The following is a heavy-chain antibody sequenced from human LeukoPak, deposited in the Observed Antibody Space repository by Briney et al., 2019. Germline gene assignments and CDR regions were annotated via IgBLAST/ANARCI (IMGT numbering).Heavy chain of an antibody. Sequence: GRSLRLSCAASGFTFSSYGMHWVRQAPGKGLEWVAVISYDGSNKYYADSVKARFTISRDNSKNTLYLQMNSLRAEDTAVYYCAKDGYSSSWWTYYFDYWGQGTLVTVSS. J-gene: IGHJ4*02. D-gene: IGHD6-13*01. V-gene: IGHV3-30*18. CDR2: ISYDGSNK. CDR1: GFTFSSYG. CDR3: AKDGYSSSWWTYYFDY.